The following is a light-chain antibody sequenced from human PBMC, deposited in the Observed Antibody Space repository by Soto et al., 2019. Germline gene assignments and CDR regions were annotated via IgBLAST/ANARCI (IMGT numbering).Light chain of an antibody. J-gene: IGLJ2*01. CDR2: EGS. CDR1: SSDVGSYDL. CDR3: CSYTVSGTLL. Sequence: QSALTRPASVSGSPGQSITISCTGTSSDVGSYDLVSWYQQYPGKAPKLMIYEGSKRPSGVTPRFSGSRSGNTASLTISRLLAEDEADYYCCSYTVSGTLLFGGGTKLTVL. V-gene: IGLV2-23*01.